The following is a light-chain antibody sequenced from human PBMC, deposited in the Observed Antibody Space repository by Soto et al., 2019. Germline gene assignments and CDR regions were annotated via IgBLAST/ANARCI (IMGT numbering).Light chain of an antibody. CDR1: QSVSSV. J-gene: IGKJ4*01. V-gene: IGKV3-15*01. CDR2: GAS. CDR3: QQYNDWVT. Sequence: IMVKNSPAALSVSPEERATLSCRASQSVSSVLAWYQQKPGQAPRLLIYGASTRATGIPARFSGSGSGTEFTLTISSLTSEDYAVYYCQQYNDWVTFGGGTKVDI.